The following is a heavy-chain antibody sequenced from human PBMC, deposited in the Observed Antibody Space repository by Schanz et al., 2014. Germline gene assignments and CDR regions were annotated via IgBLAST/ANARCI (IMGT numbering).Heavy chain of an antibody. CDR1: GYTFTGHR. D-gene: IGHD6-19*01. V-gene: IGHV1-2*02. Sequence: QVPLVQSGAEVKKPGASVKVSCKASGYTFTGHRMHWVRQAPGQGLEWMGWINPKSGGTNYAQKFQGRVTMTRDTSISTAYMELSRLTSDDTAVFFCARENTAVAGMPRVMDVWGQGTTVTVTS. CDR2: INPKSGGT. CDR3: ARENTAVAGMPRVMDV. J-gene: IGHJ6*02.